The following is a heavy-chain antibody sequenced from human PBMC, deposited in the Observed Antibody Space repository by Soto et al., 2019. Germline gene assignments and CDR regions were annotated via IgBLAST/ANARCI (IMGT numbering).Heavy chain of an antibody. Sequence: ASVKVSCKASGYTFTGYYMHWVRQAPGQGLEWMGWINPNSGGTNYAQKFQGRVTMTRDTSISTAYMELSGLRSDDTAVYYCARARYYGSGTLVMDVWGQGTTVTVSS. D-gene: IGHD3-10*01. J-gene: IGHJ6*02. V-gene: IGHV1-2*02. CDR1: GYTFTGYY. CDR3: ARARYYGSGTLVMDV. CDR2: INPNSGGT.